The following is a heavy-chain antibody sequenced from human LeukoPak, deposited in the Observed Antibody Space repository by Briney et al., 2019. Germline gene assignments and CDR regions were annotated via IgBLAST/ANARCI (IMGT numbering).Heavy chain of an antibody. CDR1: GFTFSSYW. D-gene: IGHD3-10*01. CDR2: IKQDGSEK. Sequence: PGGSLRLSCAASGFTFSSYWMSWVRQAPGKGLEWVANIKQDGSEKYYVDSVKGRFTISRDNAKNSLYLQMNSLRAEDTAVYYCARAGYGSGSYYHPSHLFDYWGQGTLVTVSS. J-gene: IGHJ4*02. V-gene: IGHV3-7*01. CDR3: ARAGYGSGSYYHPSHLFDY.